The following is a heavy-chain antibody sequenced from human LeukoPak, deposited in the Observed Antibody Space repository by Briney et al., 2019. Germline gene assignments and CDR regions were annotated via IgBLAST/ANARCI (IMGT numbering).Heavy chain of an antibody. CDR1: GGSISSGGYY. Sequence: PSETLSLTCTVSGGSISSGGYYWSWIRQPPGKGLEWIGYIYHSGSTYYNPSLKSRVTISVDKSKNQFSLKLSSVTAADTAVYYCARGQWFRAFWSRGTPVTVSS. V-gene: IGHV4-30-2*01. D-gene: IGHD3-10*01. J-gene: IGHJ4*02. CDR2: IYHSGST. CDR3: ARGQWFRAF.